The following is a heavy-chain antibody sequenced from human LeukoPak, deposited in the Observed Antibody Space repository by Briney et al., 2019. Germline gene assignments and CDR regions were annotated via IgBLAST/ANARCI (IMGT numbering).Heavy chain of an antibody. CDR2: IIPILGIA. J-gene: IGHJ4*02. CDR1: GGTFSSYA. D-gene: IGHD3-10*01. Sequence: EASVKVSCKASGGTFSSYAISWVRQAPGQGLEWMGRIIPILGIANYAQKFQGRVTITADKSTSTAYMELSSLRSEDTAVYYCARGGSGSYSDYWGQGTLVTVSS. CDR3: ARGGSGSYSDY. V-gene: IGHV1-69*04.